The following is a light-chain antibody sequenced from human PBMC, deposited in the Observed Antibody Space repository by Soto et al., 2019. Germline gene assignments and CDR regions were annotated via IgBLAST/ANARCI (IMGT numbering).Light chain of an antibody. CDR3: SSYTNINTRACV. J-gene: IGLJ1*01. CDR1: SGDIGSYNR. V-gene: IGLV2-14*01. Sequence: QSVLTQPASVSGSPGQSITISCTGTSGDIGSYNRVSWYQQHPGKAPKLIIYEVTDRPSGVSNRFSGSKSGNTASLTISGLQAEDEAEYYCSSYTNINTRACVFGTGTHLTV. CDR2: EVT.